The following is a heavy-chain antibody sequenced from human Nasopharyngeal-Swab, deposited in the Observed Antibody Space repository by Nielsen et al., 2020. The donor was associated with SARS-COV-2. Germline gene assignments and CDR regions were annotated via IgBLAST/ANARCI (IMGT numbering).Heavy chain of an antibody. V-gene: IGHV3-30*03. Sequence: LSLTCAASGFTFSSYGMHWVRQAPGKGLEWVAVISYDGSNKYYADSVKGRFTISRDNSKNTLYLQMNSLRAEDTAVYYCARDGPYYDFWSGYWGSMDVWGQGTTVTVSS. D-gene: IGHD3-3*01. J-gene: IGHJ6*02. CDR2: ISYDGSNK. CDR1: GFTFSSYG. CDR3: ARDGPYYDFWSGYWGSMDV.